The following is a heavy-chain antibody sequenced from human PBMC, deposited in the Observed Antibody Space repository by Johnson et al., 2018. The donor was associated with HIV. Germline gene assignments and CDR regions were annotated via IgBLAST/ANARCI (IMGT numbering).Heavy chain of an antibody. J-gene: IGHJ3*02. Sequence: VLLVESGGGLAQPGGSLRLSCAASGITVSSNYMSWVRQAPGKGLEWVSVIFTVGDVYYADSVKGRFTISRDNSKNTLYLQMNSLRAEDTAVYYCAKVGDSPDAFDIWGQGTMVTVSS. CDR1: GITVSSNY. CDR2: IFTVGDV. CDR3: AKVGDSPDAFDI. D-gene: IGHD3-16*01. V-gene: IGHV3-66*01.